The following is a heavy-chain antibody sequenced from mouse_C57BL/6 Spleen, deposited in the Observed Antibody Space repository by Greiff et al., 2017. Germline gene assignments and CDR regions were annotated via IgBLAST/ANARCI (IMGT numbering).Heavy chain of an antibody. CDR1: GYTFTDYY. D-gene: IGHD2-12*01. CDR2: INPYNGGT. V-gene: IGHV1-19*01. Sequence: EVQLQQSGPVLVKPGASVKMSCKASGYTFTDYYMNWVKQSHGKSLEWIGVINPYNGGTSYNQKFKGKATLTVDKSSSTAYMELNSLTSEDSAVYYCARGAYYSYLDYWGQGTTLTVSS. CDR3: ARGAYYSYLDY. J-gene: IGHJ2*01.